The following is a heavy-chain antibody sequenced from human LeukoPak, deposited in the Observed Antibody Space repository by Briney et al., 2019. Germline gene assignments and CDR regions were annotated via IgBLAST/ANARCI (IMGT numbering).Heavy chain of an antibody. Sequence: SETLSLTCTVSGGSISSYYWSWIRQPPGKGLEWIGYIYYSGSTNYNPSLKSRVTISVDTSKNQFSLKLSSVTAADTAVYYCARDLYGSGNHFDYWGQGTLVTVSS. CDR1: GGSISSYY. J-gene: IGHJ4*02. D-gene: IGHD3-10*01. V-gene: IGHV4-59*12. CDR2: IYYSGST. CDR3: ARDLYGSGNHFDY.